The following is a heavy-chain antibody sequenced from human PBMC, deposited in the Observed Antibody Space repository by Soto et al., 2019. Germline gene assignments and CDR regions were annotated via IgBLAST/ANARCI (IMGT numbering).Heavy chain of an antibody. J-gene: IGHJ4*02. V-gene: IGHV4-39*02. CDR1: GVAISSSGYY. Sequence: PSETLSLTCTVSGVAISSSGYYWGWIRQPPGKGLEWIGSIYNNGNTYHSPSLKSRVTISVDTSKNHFSLKVSSVTAADTAIYYCASRYCPSSSCNWIGNYWGQGTLVTVSS. CDR2: IYNNGNT. D-gene: IGHD2-2*01. CDR3: ASRYCPSSSCNWIGNY.